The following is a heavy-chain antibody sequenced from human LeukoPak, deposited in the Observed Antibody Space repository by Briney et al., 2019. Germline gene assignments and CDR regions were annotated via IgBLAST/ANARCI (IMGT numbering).Heavy chain of an antibody. CDR2: IYYRAGT. Sequence: PSETLSLTCTDSGGFMSSYYWSWIRQAPGKGMEGIGYIYYRAGTSYNPSLKSRVTISEDTSKNQVSLRLNSVTAADTAVYYCARAGGYGGQMRIWGQGTLVTVSS. J-gene: IGHJ4*02. CDR1: GGFMSSYY. CDR3: ARAGGYGGQMRI. D-gene: IGHD4-23*01. V-gene: IGHV4-59*01.